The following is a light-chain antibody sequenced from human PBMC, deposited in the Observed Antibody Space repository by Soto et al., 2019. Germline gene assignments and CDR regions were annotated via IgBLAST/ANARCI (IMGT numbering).Light chain of an antibody. CDR2: AAS. J-gene: IGKJ1*01. CDR3: QQSYSTPT. V-gene: IGKV1-39*01. Sequence: DIQLSQSPSSLSASVGARVTITCRVSQSMSIYLNWYQHKPGKAPNILISAASTLQSGVPSRFSGSGSGTDFTLTISSLKVEDFATYYCQQSYSTPTFGQGTKVEFK. CDR1: QSMSIY.